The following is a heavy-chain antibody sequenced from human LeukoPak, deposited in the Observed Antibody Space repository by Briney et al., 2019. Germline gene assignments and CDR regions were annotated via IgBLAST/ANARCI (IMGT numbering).Heavy chain of an antibody. V-gene: IGHV4-59*01. CDR2: IYYGGST. CDR3: ARGYYLWFDP. Sequence: PSETLSLTCTVSGGSISSYYWSWIRQPPGKGLEWIGYIYYGGSTNYNPSLKSRVTISVDTSKNQFSLKLSSVTAADTAVYYCARGYYLWFDPWGQGTLVTVSS. D-gene: IGHD3-16*01. CDR1: GGSISSYY. J-gene: IGHJ5*02.